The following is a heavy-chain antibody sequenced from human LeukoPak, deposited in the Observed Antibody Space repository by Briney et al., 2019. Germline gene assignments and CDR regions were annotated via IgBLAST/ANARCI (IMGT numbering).Heavy chain of an antibody. J-gene: IGHJ6*03. CDR3: ARDYSEGDYYYNYYMDV. D-gene: IGHD3-10*01. Sequence: SETLSLTCTVSGGSISSSSYYWGWIRQPPGKGLEWIGSIYYSGSTYYNPSLRSRVTISVDTSKNQFSLKLSSVTAADTAVYYCARDYSEGDYYYNYYMDVWGKGTTVTISS. V-gene: IGHV4-39*01. CDR2: IYYSGST. CDR1: GGSISSSSYY.